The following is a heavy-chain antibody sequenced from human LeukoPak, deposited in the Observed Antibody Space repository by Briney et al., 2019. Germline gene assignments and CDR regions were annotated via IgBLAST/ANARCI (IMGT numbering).Heavy chain of an antibody. J-gene: IGHJ5*02. V-gene: IGHV4-59*01. CDR2: IYYSGST. D-gene: IGHD2-8*01. CDR3: ARDVSTWFDP. CDR1: GASISSYY. Sequence: SETLSLTCPVSGASISSYYWSWIRQPPGKGLEWIGYIYYSGSTNYNPSLKSRVTISVDTSKNQFSLKLSSVTAADTAVYYCARDVSTWFDPWGQGTLVTVSS.